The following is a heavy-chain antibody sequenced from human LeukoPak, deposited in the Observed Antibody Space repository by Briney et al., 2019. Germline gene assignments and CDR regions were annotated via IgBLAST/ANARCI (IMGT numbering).Heavy chain of an antibody. J-gene: IGHJ3*02. CDR3: ARENDSVWGSYRPSAPFDI. D-gene: IGHD3-16*02. V-gene: IGHV3-53*01. CDR2: IYSGGST. CDR1: GFIVSSNY. Sequence: GGSLRLSCAASGFIVSSNYMNWVRQAPGKGLEWVSVIYSGGSTYYADSVKGRFTISRDNTKNSLSLQMNSLRAGDSAVYYCARENDSVWGSYRPSAPFDIWGQGTTVTVSS.